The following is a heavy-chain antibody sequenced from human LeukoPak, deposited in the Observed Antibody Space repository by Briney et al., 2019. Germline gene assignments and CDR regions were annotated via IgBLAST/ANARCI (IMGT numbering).Heavy chain of an antibody. CDR2: IYTSEST. Sequence: SETLSLTCTVSGDSISSGSYYWSWIRQPAGKGLEWIGRIYTSESTNYNPSLKSRVTISADTSKNQLSLKLSSVTAADTAVYYCARVLRGAYYYDSRGYFADAFDIWGQGTMVTVSS. CDR3: ARVLRGAYYYDSRGYFADAFDI. D-gene: IGHD3-22*01. V-gene: IGHV4-61*02. CDR1: GDSISSGSYY. J-gene: IGHJ3*02.